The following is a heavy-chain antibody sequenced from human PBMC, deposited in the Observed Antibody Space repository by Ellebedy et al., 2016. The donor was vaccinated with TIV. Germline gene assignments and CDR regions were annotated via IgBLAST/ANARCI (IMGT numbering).Heavy chain of an antibody. J-gene: IGHJ6*02. CDR2: ISWNCGTI. CDR1: GFTFDDYT. Sequence: SLKISCAASGFTFDDYTMHWVRQAPGKGLEWVSGISWNCGTIGYADSVKGRFTISRDNAKNSLYLQMNSLRAEDMALYYCAKGRGGYYYYGMDVWGQGTTVTVSS. CDR3: AKGRGGYYYYGMDV. D-gene: IGHD3-16*01. V-gene: IGHV3-9*03.